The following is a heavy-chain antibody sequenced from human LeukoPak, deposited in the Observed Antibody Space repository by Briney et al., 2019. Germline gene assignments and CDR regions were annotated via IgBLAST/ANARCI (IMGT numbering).Heavy chain of an antibody. CDR2: INHSGST. CDR1: GGSFSGYY. V-gene: IGHV4-34*01. CDR3: ARGQYYFDY. J-gene: IGHJ4*02. Sequence: SETLSLTCAVYGGSFSGYYWSWIRQPPGKGLEWIGEINHSGSTNYNPSLKSRVTILVDTSKNQFSLKLSSVTAADTAVYYCARGQYYFDYWGQGTLVTVSS.